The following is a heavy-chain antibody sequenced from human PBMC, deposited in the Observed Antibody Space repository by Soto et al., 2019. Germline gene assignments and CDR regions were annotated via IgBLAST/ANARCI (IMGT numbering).Heavy chain of an antibody. CDR2: ISVYSGST. V-gene: IGHV1-18*04. D-gene: IGHD6-19*01. CDR3: ARDSWGLAVPDYHYYAMDV. CDR1: GYTFTSYG. Sequence: QVQLVQSGAEGKKPGASVRVSCEASGYTFTSYGISWVRQAPGQGREWMGGISVYSGSTNYAQKLQGRVTMTTDRSTRAVYMELRSLRSDDTAVYYCARDSWGLAVPDYHYYAMDVWGQGTTVTVS. J-gene: IGHJ6*02.